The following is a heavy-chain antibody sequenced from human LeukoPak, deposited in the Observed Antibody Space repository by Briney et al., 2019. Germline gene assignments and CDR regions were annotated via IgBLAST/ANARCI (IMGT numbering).Heavy chain of an antibody. Sequence: GGSLRLSCAASGFTFSSFAMTWVRQAPGTGLEWVSSITGTHYTTYNTDSVKGRFTISRDNSKNTLYLQMNSLRADDTAVYYCTKDPNGDYVGAFDPWGQGTLVTVSS. CDR3: TKDPNGDYVGAFDP. D-gene: IGHD4-17*01. V-gene: IGHV3-23*01. J-gene: IGHJ5*02. CDR2: ITGTHYTT. CDR1: GFTFSSFA.